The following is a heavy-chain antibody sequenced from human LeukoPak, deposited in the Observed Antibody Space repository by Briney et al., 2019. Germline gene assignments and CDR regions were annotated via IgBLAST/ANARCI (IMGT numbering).Heavy chain of an antibody. V-gene: IGHV1-2*02. CDR2: INPNSGGT. CDR1: GYTFTGYY. J-gene: IGHJ4*02. D-gene: IGHD6-19*01. Sequence: GASVKVSCKASGYTFTGYYMHWVRQAPGQGLEWMGWINPNSGGTNYAQKFQGRVTMTRDTSISTAYMELSRLRSDDTAVYYCARDLHLCSGCPDYWGQGTLVTVSS. CDR3: ARDLHLCSGCPDY.